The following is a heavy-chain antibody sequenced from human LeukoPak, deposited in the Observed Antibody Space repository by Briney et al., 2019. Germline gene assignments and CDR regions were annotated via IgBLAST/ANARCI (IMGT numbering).Heavy chain of an antibody. Sequence: GGSLRLSCAASGFTFSSYAMSWVRQAPGKGLEWVSYISSSSSTIYYADSVKGRFTISRDNAKNSLYLQMNSLRAEDTAVYYCARDWSGSYQPHYFDYWGQGTLVTVSS. CDR2: ISSSSSTI. J-gene: IGHJ4*02. D-gene: IGHD3-10*01. CDR3: ARDWSGSYQPHYFDY. CDR1: GFTFSSYA. V-gene: IGHV3-48*04.